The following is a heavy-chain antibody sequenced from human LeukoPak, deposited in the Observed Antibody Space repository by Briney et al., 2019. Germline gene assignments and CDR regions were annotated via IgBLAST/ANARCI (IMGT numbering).Heavy chain of an antibody. CDR2: IWYDGSNK. J-gene: IGHJ6*02. V-gene: IGHV3-33*01. Sequence: PGGSLRLSCAASGFTFSNYGMHWVRQAPGKGLEWVAVIWYDGSNKYYADSVKGQFTISRDNSKNTLYLQMNSLRAEDTAVYYCARDLLYDSGYYYGMDVWGQGATVTVSS. D-gene: IGHD3-3*01. CDR3: ARDLLYDSGYYYGMDV. CDR1: GFTFSNYG.